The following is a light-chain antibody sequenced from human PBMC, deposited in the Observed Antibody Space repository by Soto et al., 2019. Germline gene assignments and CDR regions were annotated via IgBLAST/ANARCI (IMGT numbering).Light chain of an antibody. Sequence: QSVLTQPASVSGSPGQSITFSCTGTSSDIGGYNYVSWYQQHPGKAPKLMIYEVSNRPSGVSDRFSGSKSGNTASLTISGLQAADEADYYCTSYTSSTTNYVFGTGTKLTVL. CDR1: SSDIGGYNY. CDR2: EVS. CDR3: TSYTSSTTNYV. V-gene: IGLV2-14*01. J-gene: IGLJ1*01.